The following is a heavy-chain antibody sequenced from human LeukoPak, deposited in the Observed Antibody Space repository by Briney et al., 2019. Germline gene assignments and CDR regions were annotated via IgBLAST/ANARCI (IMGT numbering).Heavy chain of an antibody. CDR3: AREEMGGTARSGALY. J-gene: IGHJ4*02. CDR1: GFTLITYS. D-gene: IGHD3-10*01. V-gene: IGHV3-21*01. CDR2: ISGNSSYI. Sequence: GGSLRLSCAASGFTLITYSINWVRQAPGKGLKWVSSISGNSSYIYYADSVKGRFTISRDNARNSLYLQMNNLRAEDTAVYYCAREEMGGTARSGALYWGQGTLVTVSS.